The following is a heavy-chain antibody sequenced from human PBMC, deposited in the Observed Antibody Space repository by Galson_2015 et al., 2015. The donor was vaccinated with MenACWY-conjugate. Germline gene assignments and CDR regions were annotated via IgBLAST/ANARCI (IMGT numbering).Heavy chain of an antibody. J-gene: IGHJ4*02. Sequence: QSGAEVKKPGESLKISCKASGYNFLTYWIGWVRQVPGKGLEWVGLISPIDSKTRYSPAFEGRVTISADNSITTAYLQWNSLQASDTAMYYCARHPPGGRGMDVWGQGTLVTVSS. CDR3: ARHPPGGRGMDV. V-gene: IGHV5-51*01. D-gene: IGHD6-13*01. CDR1: GYNFLTYW. CDR2: ISPIDSKT.